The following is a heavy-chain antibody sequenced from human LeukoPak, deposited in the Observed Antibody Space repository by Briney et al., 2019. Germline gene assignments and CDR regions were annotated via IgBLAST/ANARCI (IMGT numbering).Heavy chain of an antibody. V-gene: IGHV4-30-2*01. CDR1: GGSISSGGYS. CDR2: IYHSGST. D-gene: IGHD3-10*01. J-gene: IGHJ4*02. Sequence: SETLSLTCAVSGGSISSGGYSWSWIRQPPGKGLEWIGYIYHSGSTYYSPSLKSRVTISVDRSKNQFSLKLSSVTAADTAVYYCARVKHYYGSGSYFSFDYWGQGTLVTVSS. CDR3: ARVKHYYGSGSYFSFDY.